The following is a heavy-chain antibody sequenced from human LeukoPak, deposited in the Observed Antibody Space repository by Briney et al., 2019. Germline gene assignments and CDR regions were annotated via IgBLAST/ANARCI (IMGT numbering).Heavy chain of an antibody. CDR3: ARFYVDSSGFSSYYFDS. Sequence: PSETLSLTCAVSGGSFGENSWAWIRQPPGKGLEWIGDIDHTGSTNSSPSLQSRVTMSVDTSKDQFSLKLTSVTAADTAMYYCARFYVDSSGFSSYYFDSWSQGTLVTVSS. J-gene: IGHJ4*02. CDR2: IDHTGST. D-gene: IGHD3-22*01. CDR1: GGSFGENS. V-gene: IGHV4-34*01.